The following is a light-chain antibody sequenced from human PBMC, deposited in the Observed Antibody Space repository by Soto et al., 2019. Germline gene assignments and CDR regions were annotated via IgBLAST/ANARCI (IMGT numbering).Light chain of an antibody. J-gene: IGKJ5*01. Sequence: EILITQSPATLSVSPGERGTLSCRASQSVSSNLAWYQQKPGQAPRLLIYGASTRATGIPARFSGSGSGTEFTLTISSLQSEDFAVYYCQQYNNWHPITFGQGTRLEIK. CDR3: QQYNNWHPIT. CDR1: QSVSSN. CDR2: GAS. V-gene: IGKV3-15*01.